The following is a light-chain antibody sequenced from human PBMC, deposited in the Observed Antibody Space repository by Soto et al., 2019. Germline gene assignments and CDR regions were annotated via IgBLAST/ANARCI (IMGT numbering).Light chain of an antibody. Sequence: QSALTQPASVSGSPGQSITISCTGTSSDVGGYNYVSWYQQHPGKAPKLVIYEVTKRPSGVSNRFSGSKSGNTASLTISGLQAEDETDYYCASYITTSPLEVFGSGTKLTVL. J-gene: IGLJ1*01. CDR3: ASYITTSPLEV. CDR2: EVT. V-gene: IGLV2-14*01. CDR1: SSDVGGYNY.